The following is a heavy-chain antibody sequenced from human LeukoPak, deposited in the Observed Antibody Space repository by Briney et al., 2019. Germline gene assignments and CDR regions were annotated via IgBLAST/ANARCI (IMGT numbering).Heavy chain of an antibody. D-gene: IGHD3-16*02. J-gene: IGHJ4*02. CDR3: ARGTAGYHSSYFDY. V-gene: IGHV3-74*01. Sequence: GGSLRLSCAASGFTFSNYAMTWVRQAPGKGLEWISRINSDGSATAYADSVKGRFTISRDNAENTLYLQMNSLRAEDTAVYYCARGTAGYHSSYFDYWGQGTLVTVSS. CDR1: GFTFSNYA. CDR2: INSDGSAT.